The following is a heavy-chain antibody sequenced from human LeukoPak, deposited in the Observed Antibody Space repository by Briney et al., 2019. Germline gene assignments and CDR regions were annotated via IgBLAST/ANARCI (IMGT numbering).Heavy chain of an antibody. CDR3: ARGYSSSWYWSPYYYYYGMDV. D-gene: IGHD6-13*01. CDR2: INRSGST. J-gene: IGHJ6*02. Sequence: PSETLSLTCAVYGGSFSGYYWSWIRQPPGKGLEWIGEINRSGSTNYNPSLKSRVTISVDTSKNQFSLKLSSVTAADTAVYYCARGYSSSWYWSPYYYYYGMDVWGQGTTVTVSS. CDR1: GGSFSGYY. V-gene: IGHV4-34*01.